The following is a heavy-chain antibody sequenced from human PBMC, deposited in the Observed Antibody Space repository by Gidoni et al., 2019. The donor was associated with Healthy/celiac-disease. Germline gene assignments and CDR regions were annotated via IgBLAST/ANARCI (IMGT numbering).Heavy chain of an antibody. Sequence: EVQLVESGGGLVQPGGSLRLSCAASGFTFSSYWMSWVRQAPGKGLEWVANIKEDGSEKYYVDSVKGRFTSSRDNAKKSLYLQMNSLRAEDTAVYYCARERGEWGLRLGELSLYWGQGTLVTVSS. CDR1: GFTFSSYW. CDR3: ARERGEWGLRLGELSLY. CDR2: IKEDGSEK. D-gene: IGHD3-16*02. J-gene: IGHJ4*02. V-gene: IGHV3-7*03.